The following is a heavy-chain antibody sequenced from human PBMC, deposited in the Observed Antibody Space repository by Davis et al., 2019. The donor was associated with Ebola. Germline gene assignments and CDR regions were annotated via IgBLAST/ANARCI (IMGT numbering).Heavy chain of an antibody. CDR2: ISSSSSTI. J-gene: IGHJ4*02. D-gene: IGHD2-2*01. CDR1: GFTFSSYS. CDR3: ARDTIVVVPAALQSNFDY. Sequence: GESLKISCAASGFTFSSYSMNWVRQAPGKGLEWVSYISSSSSTIDYAASVKGRFTISSDNAKNSLYPQMNSLRAEDTAVYNCARDTIVVVPAALQSNFDYWGQGTLVTVSS. V-gene: IGHV3-48*04.